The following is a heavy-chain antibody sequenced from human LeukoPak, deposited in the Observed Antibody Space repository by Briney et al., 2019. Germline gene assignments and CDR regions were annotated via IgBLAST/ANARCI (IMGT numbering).Heavy chain of an antibody. CDR1: GGSIKNYY. CDR3: ARVSGYDWESFYDY. D-gene: IGHD5-12*01. CDR2: IYYSGST. V-gene: IGHV4-59*01. Sequence: SETLSLTCTVSGGSIKNYYWSWIRQPPGKGLEWIGYIYYSGSTNYNPSLKSRVTISVDTSKNQFSLKLSSVTAADTAVYYCARVSGYDWESFYDYWGQGTLVTVSS. J-gene: IGHJ4*02.